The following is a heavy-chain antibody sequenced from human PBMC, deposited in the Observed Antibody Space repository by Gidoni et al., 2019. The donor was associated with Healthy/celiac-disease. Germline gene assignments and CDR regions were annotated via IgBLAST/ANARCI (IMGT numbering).Heavy chain of an antibody. CDR3: ARSSIASFDY. V-gene: IGHV3-48*02. Sequence: EVQLAESGGGLVQPGGSLRLSCAASGFTFSSYSMNWVRQAPGKGLEWVSYISSSSSTIYYADSVKGRFTISRDNAKNSLYLQMNSLRDEETAVYYGARSSIASFDYWGQGTLVTVSS. CDR2: ISSSSSTI. J-gene: IGHJ4*02. CDR1: GFTFSSYS.